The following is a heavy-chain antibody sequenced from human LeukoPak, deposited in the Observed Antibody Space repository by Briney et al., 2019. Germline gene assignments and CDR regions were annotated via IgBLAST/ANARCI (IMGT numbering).Heavy chain of an antibody. Sequence: PGGSLRLSCVAPGFTFSNYGMHWVRQAPGKGLEWVAVMSYDGTNKYYTDSVKGRFTISRDNSKNTLFLQMNSLRAEDTAVYYCAGDDYGAFDIWGQGTMVTVSS. CDR2: MSYDGTNK. CDR1: GFTFSNYG. V-gene: IGHV3-30*03. J-gene: IGHJ3*02. D-gene: IGHD4-17*01. CDR3: AGDDYGAFDI.